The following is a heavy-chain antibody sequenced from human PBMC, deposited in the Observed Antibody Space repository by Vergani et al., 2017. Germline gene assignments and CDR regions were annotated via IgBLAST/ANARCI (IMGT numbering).Heavy chain of an antibody. Sequence: QVQLQESGPGLVKPSETLSLTCAVSGYSISSGYYWGWIRQPPGKGLEWIGSIYHSGSTYYNPSLKSRVTISVDTSKNQFSLKLSSVTAADTAVYYCARSYNLVGNDYWGQGTLVTVSS. CDR1: GYSISSGYY. CDR2: IYHSGST. D-gene: IGHD1-1*01. V-gene: IGHV4-38-2*01. J-gene: IGHJ4*02. CDR3: ARSYNLVGNDY.